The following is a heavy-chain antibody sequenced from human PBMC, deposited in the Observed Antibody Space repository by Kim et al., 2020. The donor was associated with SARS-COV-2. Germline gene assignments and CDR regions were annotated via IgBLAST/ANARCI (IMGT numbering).Heavy chain of an antibody. CDR3: ARQVARGQPSITGFDP. Sequence: RKGRVTISGDTSKNQCSLKLSSVTAADTAVYYCARQVARGQPSITGFDPWGQGTLVTVSS. D-gene: IGHD3-3*01. V-gene: IGHV4-39*01. J-gene: IGHJ5*02.